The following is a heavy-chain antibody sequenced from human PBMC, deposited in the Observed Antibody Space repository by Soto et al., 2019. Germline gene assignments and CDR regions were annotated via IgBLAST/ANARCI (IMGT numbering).Heavy chain of an antibody. Sequence: EVQLLESGGGLVQPGGSLRLSCAASGFTFSSYAMSWVRQAPGKGLEWVSAISGSGGSTYYADSVKGRFTISRDNSKNTMYLQMNSLRAEDTAVYYCAKLRDGYDIFDYWGQGTLVTVSS. D-gene: IGHD5-12*01. V-gene: IGHV3-23*01. CDR2: ISGSGGST. CDR3: AKLRDGYDIFDY. CDR1: GFTFSSYA. J-gene: IGHJ4*02.